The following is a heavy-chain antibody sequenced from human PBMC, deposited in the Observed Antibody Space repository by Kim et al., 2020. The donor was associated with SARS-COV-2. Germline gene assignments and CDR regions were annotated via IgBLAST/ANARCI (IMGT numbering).Heavy chain of an antibody. CDR1: GGSISSSSYY. CDR3: ARHILYSGSYWQFDY. D-gene: IGHD1-26*01. CDR2: IYYSGST. J-gene: IGHJ4*02. V-gene: IGHV4-39*01. Sequence: SETLSLTCTVSGGSISSSSYYWGWIRQPPGKGLEWIGSIYYSGSTYYNPSLKSRVTISVDTSKNQFSLKLSSVTAADTAVYYCARHILYSGSYWQFDYWGQGTLVTVSS.